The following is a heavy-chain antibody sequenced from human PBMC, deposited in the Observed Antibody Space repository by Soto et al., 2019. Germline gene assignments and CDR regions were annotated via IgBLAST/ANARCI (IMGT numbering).Heavy chain of an antibody. CDR1: DGSIRAPYV. CDR3: ARVRQGCSANKWYFDP. D-gene: IGHD2-15*01. V-gene: IGHV4-4*02. J-gene: IGHJ5*01. Sequence: SETLSVTGPVFDGSIRAPYVWNLNRPTLDKGLEWIAEVHISGHSNYNPSLRSRVSVSIDSSKNQFYLNLNSVTAADTAIYYCARVRQGCSANKWYFDPWGQGPQVTVSS. CDR2: VHISGHS.